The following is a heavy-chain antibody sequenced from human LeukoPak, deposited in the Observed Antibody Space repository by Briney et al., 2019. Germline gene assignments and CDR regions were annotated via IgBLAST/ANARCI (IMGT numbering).Heavy chain of an antibody. CDR2: IYYSGST. CDR3: ARDGGGGYYFDNTGLFGPVFFQH. J-gene: IGHJ1*01. V-gene: IGHV4-39*07. Sequence: PSETLSLTCTVSGGSINSRGYLWGWIRQTPGKGLEWIGTIYYSGSTYYNPSLKSRVTISIDTYNHRFSLRLSSVTAADTAVYYCARDGGGGYYFDNTGLFGPVFFQHWGRGTLVAVSS. D-gene: IGHD3-22*01. CDR1: GGSINSRGYL.